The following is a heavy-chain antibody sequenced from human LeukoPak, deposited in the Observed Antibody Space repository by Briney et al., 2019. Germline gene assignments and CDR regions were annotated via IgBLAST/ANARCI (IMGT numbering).Heavy chain of an antibody. D-gene: IGHD3-10*01. V-gene: IGHV4-59*01. CDR3: ARGEFGELNIDY. CDR1: GGSISSYY. Sequence: KSSETLSLTCTVSGGSISSYYWSWIRQPPGKGLEWIGYIYYSGSTNYNPSLKSRVTISVDTSKNQFSLKLSSVTAADTAVYYCARGEFGELNIDYWGQGTLVTVSS. J-gene: IGHJ4*02. CDR2: IYYSGST.